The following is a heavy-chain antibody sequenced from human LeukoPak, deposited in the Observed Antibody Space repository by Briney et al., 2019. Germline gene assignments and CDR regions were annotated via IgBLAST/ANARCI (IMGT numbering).Heavy chain of an antibody. D-gene: IGHD6-19*01. V-gene: IGHV4-59*01. CDR1: GGSISSYY. Sequence: PSETLSLTCTVSGGSISSYYWSWIRQPPGKGLEWIGYIYYSGSTNYNPSLKSRVTISVDTSKNQFSLKLSSVTAADTAVYYCARDAGGWNGFDPWGQGTLVTVSS. J-gene: IGHJ5*02. CDR3: ARDAGGWNGFDP. CDR2: IYYSGST.